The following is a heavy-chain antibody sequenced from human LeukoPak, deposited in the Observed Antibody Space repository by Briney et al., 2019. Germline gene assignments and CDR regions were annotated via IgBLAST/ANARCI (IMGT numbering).Heavy chain of an antibody. D-gene: IGHD3-10*01. J-gene: IGHJ3*02. CDR2: ISGSGDYT. V-gene: IGHV3-23*01. CDR1: GFTFSNYA. CDR3: ARDLTYYYGLGSSTNAFDI. Sequence: GGSLRLSCAASGFTFSNYAMSWVRQAPGKGLEGVSGISGSGDYTYYADSLKGRFTISRDNSKNTLYLQMNSLRAEDTALYYCARDLTYYYGLGSSTNAFDIWGQGRMVTVSS.